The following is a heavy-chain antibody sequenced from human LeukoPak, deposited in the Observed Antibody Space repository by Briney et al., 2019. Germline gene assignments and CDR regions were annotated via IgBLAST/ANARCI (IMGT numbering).Heavy chain of an antibody. CDR1: GFIFSNYN. CDR3: VRDTIGDWNYDRWTYDFDY. D-gene: IGHD1-7*01. CDR2: ISSGSSTI. V-gene: IGHV3-48*01. Sequence: GGSLRLSCAASGFIFSNYNMNWGRQAPGKGLEWLSFISSGSSTIYYADSVKGRFTISRDNAKNSLYLQMNSLKAEDTAVYYCVRDTIGDWNYDRWTYDFDYWGQGTLVTVSS. J-gene: IGHJ4*02.